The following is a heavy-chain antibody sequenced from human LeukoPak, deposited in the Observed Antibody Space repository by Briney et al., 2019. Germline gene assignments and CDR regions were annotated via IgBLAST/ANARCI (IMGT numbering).Heavy chain of an antibody. D-gene: IGHD2-15*01. CDR1: GYTFTGYY. V-gene: IGHV1-2*02. J-gene: IGHJ3*02. Sequence: GASVKVSCKASGYTFTGYYIHWVRQAPGQGLEWMGWINPNSGGTNYAQKFQGRVTMTRDTSISTAYMELSRLRSDDTAVYYCARDLGINCSGGSCYSRRAFDIWGQGTMVTVSS. CDR3: ARDLGINCSGGSCYSRRAFDI. CDR2: INPNSGGT.